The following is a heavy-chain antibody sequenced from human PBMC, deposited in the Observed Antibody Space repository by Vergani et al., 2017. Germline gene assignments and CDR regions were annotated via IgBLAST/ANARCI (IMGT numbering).Heavy chain of an antibody. CDR1: GFTFSSYG. V-gene: IGHV3-33*01. J-gene: IGHJ4*03. CDR3: ARDRGWGKYFDY. D-gene: IGHD7-27*01. Sequence: QVQLVESGGGVVQPGRSLRLSCAASGFTFSSYGMHWVRQAPGKGLEWVAVIWYDGSNKYYGDSVKGRFTISRDNSKNTLYLEMNSLRAEDTAVYYCARDRGWGKYFDYWGHGTMVTVSS. CDR2: IWYDGSNK.